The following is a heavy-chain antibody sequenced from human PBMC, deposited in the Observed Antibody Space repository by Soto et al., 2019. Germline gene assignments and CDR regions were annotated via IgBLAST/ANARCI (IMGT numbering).Heavy chain of an antibody. J-gene: IGHJ6*02. V-gene: IGHV1-24*01. CDR1: GYTLTELS. D-gene: IGHD6-6*01. CDR2: FDPEDGET. Sequence: ASVKVSCKVSGYTLTELSMHCVLQSPLKWLEWMGGFDPEDGETIYAQKFQGRVTMTEDTSTDTAYMELSSLRSEDTAVYYCATVRAARPRYYYYYGMDVWGQGTTVTVSS. CDR3: ATVRAARPRYYYYYGMDV.